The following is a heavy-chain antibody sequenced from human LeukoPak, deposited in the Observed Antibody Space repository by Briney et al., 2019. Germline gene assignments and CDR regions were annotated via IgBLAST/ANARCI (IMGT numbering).Heavy chain of an antibody. CDR1: GFTFSNYW. Sequence: GGSLRLSCEVSGFTFSNYWMMWVRQAPGKGLEWVANINQDGSEKYYVDSVKGRFTISRDNAKNSLHLQMNSLRVEDTAVYYCARGGPRGLRYFDWLLPYNWFDPWGQGTLVTVSS. V-gene: IGHV3-7*04. D-gene: IGHD3-9*01. J-gene: IGHJ5*02. CDR2: INQDGSEK. CDR3: ARGGPRGLRYFDWLLPYNWFDP.